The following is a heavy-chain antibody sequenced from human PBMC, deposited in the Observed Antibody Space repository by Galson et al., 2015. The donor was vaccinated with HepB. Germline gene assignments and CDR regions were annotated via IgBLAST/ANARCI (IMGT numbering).Heavy chain of an antibody. CDR3: VRWTSQHSGYDE. D-gene: IGHD5-12*01. Sequence: SLRLSCAASGFTFRSFAMHWVRQAPGKGPEFVSGIGISESSTHYTDSVKGRFSISRDNTKNTLYLQMSSLRLEDTAVYYCVRWTSQHSGYDEWGQGTQVTGSS. CDR2: IGISESST. J-gene: IGHJ4*02. V-gene: IGHV3-64D*06. CDR1: GFTFRSFA.